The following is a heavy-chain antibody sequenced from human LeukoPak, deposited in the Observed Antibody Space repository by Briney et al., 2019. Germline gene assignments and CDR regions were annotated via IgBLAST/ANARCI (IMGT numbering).Heavy chain of an antibody. CDR3: AKKKAGDGDRLDS. Sequence: GGSLRLSCAASGVTFGTYGMHWVRQAPGKGLEWVAYIRFDGKNTNYADSVKGRLTISRDNSKNTLYLQMNTVTTEDTGIYYCAKKKAGDGDRLDSWGQGTRVTVSA. CDR2: IRFDGKNT. CDR1: GVTFGTYG. J-gene: IGHJ4*02. V-gene: IGHV3-30*02. D-gene: IGHD5-24*01.